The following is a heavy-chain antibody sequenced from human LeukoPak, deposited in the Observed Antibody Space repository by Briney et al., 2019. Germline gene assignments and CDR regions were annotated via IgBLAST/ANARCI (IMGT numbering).Heavy chain of an antibody. V-gene: IGHV4-30-2*01. CDR1: GGSISSGGYS. CDR2: IYQSGST. Sequence: PSETLSLTCAVSGGSISSGGYSWSWIRQPPGKGLEWIGYIYQSGSTYYNPSLKSRVTISVDRSKNQFSLKLSSVTAADTAVYYCARSDLRRNRYYYGMDVWGQGTTVTVSS. J-gene: IGHJ6*02. D-gene: IGHD1-14*01. CDR3: ARSDLRRNRYYYGMDV.